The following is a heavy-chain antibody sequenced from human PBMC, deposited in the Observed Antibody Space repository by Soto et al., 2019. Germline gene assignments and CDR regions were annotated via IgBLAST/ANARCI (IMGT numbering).Heavy chain of an antibody. V-gene: IGHV4-4*07. CDR3: AALCSRPSCCGTDV. Sequence: PSETLSLTCTVSGASISSYFWSWIRQPAGKGLEWIGRIYTSGSTDYNPSLESRGTMSVDTSKKQVSLKLTSVTAADTAVYYCAALCSRPSCCGTDVWGQGTSVTVSS. CDR1: GASISSYF. CDR2: IYTSGST. J-gene: IGHJ6*02. D-gene: IGHD2-2*01.